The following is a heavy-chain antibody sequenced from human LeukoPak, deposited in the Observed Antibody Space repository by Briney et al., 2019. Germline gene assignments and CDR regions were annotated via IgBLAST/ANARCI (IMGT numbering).Heavy chain of an antibody. Sequence: GRSLRLSCAASGFTFSSYAMHWVRQAPGKGLEWVAVISYDGSNKYYADSVKGRFTISRDNSKNTLYLQMNSLRAEDTAVYYCARDVDLDIWGQGKMVTVSS. V-gene: IGHV3-30-3*01. CDR2: ISYDGSNK. D-gene: IGHD3-9*01. CDR3: ARDVDLDI. J-gene: IGHJ3*02. CDR1: GFTFSSYA.